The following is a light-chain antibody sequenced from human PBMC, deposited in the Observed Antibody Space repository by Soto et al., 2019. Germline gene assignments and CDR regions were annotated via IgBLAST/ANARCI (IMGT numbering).Light chain of an antibody. CDR1: QTISSW. V-gene: IGKV1-5*03. J-gene: IGKJ5*01. CDR3: QQYNTWRSIS. Sequence: EIQMAQSPSTLSVSVVDGFTITCLASQTISSWLAWYQQKPGKAPKLLIYKASTLKSGVPSRFSGSGSGTDFTLTISSLQSEDFAVYYCQQYNTWRSISFGQGTRLEIK. CDR2: KAS.